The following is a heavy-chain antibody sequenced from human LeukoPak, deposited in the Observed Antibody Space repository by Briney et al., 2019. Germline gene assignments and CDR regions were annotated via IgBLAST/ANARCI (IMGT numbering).Heavy chain of an antibody. Sequence: GGSLRLSCAASGFTFSSYWMHWVRQGPGKGLVWVSGINSDGGSTTSADSVKGRFTISRDNSKNTLYLQMNSLRAEDTAVFYCAKDPYGGNSPLYFDYWGQGTLVTVSS. J-gene: IGHJ4*02. CDR2: INSDGGST. D-gene: IGHD4-23*01. CDR3: AKDPYGGNSPLYFDY. CDR1: GFTFSSYW. V-gene: IGHV3-74*01.